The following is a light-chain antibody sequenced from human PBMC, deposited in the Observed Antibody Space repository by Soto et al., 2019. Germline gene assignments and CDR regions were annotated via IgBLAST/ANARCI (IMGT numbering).Light chain of an antibody. CDR3: GTWDTSLPACV. Sequence: QSVLTQPPSVSGAPGQRVTIPCTGSSSNIGSPYDVHWYQQLAGAAPKLLIYENVNRPSGIPDRFSGSKSGTSATLGITGLQTGDEADYYCGTWDTSLPACVFGPGTKLTVL. V-gene: IGLV1-51*01. CDR1: SSNIGSPYD. CDR2: ENV. J-gene: IGLJ1*01.